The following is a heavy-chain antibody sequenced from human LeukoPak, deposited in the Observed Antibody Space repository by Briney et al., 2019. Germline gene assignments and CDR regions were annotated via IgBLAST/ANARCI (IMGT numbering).Heavy chain of an antibody. V-gene: IGHV4-39*07. CDR2: IYYSGST. D-gene: IGHD1-26*01. J-gene: IGHJ5*02. Sequence: PSETLSLTCTVSGGSISSSSYYWGWIRQPPGKGLEWIGSIYYSGSTYYNPSLKSRVTISVDTSKNQFSLKLSSVTAADTAVYYCARVGATFFWFDPWGQGTLVTVSS. CDR1: GGSISSSSYY. CDR3: ARVGATFFWFDP.